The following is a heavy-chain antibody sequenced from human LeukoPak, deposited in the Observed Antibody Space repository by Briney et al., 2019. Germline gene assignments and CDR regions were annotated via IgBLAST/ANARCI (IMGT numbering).Heavy chain of an antibody. V-gene: IGHV4-61*01. CDR3: ARETELWFDP. J-gene: IGHJ5*02. D-gene: IGHD1-26*01. CDR1: GYSISSGYY. Sequence: SETLSLTCTVSGYSISSGYYWGWIRQPPGKGLEWIGYIYYSGSTNYNPSLKSRVTISVDTSKNQFSLKLSSVTAADTAVYYCARETELWFDPWGQGTLVTVSS. CDR2: IYYSGST.